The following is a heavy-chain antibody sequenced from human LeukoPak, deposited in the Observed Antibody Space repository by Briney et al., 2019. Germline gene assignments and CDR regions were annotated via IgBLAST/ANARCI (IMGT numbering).Heavy chain of an antibody. CDR3: ARDERSDY. CDR2: ISTSGSTI. CDR1: GFTFSDYY. V-gene: IGHV3-11*04. Sequence: SGGSLRLSCVASGFTFSDYYMSWIRQAPGKGLECASYISTSGSTIYYADSVKGRFTISRDNAKNSLYLQMNNLRAEDTAMYYCARDERSDYWGQGTLVTVSS. J-gene: IGHJ4*02.